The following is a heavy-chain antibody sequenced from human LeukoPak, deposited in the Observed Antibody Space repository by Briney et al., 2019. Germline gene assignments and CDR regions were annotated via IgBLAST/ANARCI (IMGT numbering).Heavy chain of an antibody. CDR1: GFTFSSYS. D-gene: IGHD2-21*01. Sequence: GGSLRLSCAASGFTFSSYSMNWVRQAPGKGLGWVSSISSSSSYIYYADSVKGRFTISRDNAKNSLYLQMNSLRAEDAAVYFCAKAPVTSCRGAYCYPFDSWGQGTLVTVSS. J-gene: IGHJ4*02. CDR2: ISSSSSYI. V-gene: IGHV3-21*04. CDR3: AKAPVTSCRGAYCYPFDS.